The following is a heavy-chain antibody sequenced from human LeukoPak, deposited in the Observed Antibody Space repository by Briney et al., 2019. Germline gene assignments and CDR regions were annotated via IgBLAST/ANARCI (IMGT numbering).Heavy chain of an antibody. CDR3: VRRGDASSGWGDHDF. Sequence: GGSLGLSCAASGFTFNRNAISWVRQAPGKGLEWVSTIGGSGDKTFYADSVKGRFTISRDNSKNMVHLQMNSLTGEDTALYYCVRRGDASSGWGDHDFWGQGALVTVSS. CDR1: GFTFNRNA. CDR2: IGGSGDKT. D-gene: IGHD6-19*01. J-gene: IGHJ4*02. V-gene: IGHV3-23*01.